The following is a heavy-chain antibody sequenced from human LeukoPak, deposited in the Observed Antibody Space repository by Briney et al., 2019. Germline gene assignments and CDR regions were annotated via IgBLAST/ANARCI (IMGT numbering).Heavy chain of an antibody. CDR1: GFTFSSSG. CDR2: IWYDGSNK. V-gene: IGHV3-33*01. J-gene: IGHJ6*02. Sequence: PGGSLRLSCAASGFTFSSSGMHWVRQAPGKGLEWVAVIWYDGSNKYYADSVKGRFTISRDNSKNTLYLQMNSLRAEDTAVYYCARDAEGSRGMDVWGQGTTVTVSS. CDR3: ARDAEGSRGMDV.